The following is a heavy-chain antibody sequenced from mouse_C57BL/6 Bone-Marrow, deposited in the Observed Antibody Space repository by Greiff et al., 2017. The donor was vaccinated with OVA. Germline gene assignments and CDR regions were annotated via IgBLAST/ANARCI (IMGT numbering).Heavy chain of an antibody. J-gene: IGHJ4*01. CDR3: AKGATVVATPYYYAMDY. Sequence: VQLQQSGAELVRPGSSVKLSCKASGYTFTSYWMDWVKQRPGQGLEWIGNIYPSDSETHYNQKFKDKATLTVDKSSSTAYMQLSSLTSEDSAVYYCAKGATVVATPYYYAMDYWGQGTSVTVSS. CDR2: IYPSDSET. CDR1: GYTFTSYW. D-gene: IGHD1-1*01. V-gene: IGHV1-61*01.